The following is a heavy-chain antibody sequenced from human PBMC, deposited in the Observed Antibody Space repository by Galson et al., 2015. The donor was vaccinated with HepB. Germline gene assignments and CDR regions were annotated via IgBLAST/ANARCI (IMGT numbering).Heavy chain of an antibody. Sequence: SLRLSCAASAFTFSSYVMHWVRQAPGKGLEWVAVISYDGSNKFYADSVKGRFTISRDNSKNTVYLQMNSLRAEDTAVYYCARDSPSLGGWLQFFDYWGQGTLVTVSS. J-gene: IGHJ4*02. CDR1: AFTFSSYV. D-gene: IGHD5-24*01. CDR2: ISYDGSNK. CDR3: ARDSPSLGGWLQFFDY. V-gene: IGHV3-30-3*01.